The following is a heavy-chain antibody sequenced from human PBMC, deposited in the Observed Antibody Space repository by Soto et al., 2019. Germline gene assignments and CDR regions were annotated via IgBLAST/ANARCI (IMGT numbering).Heavy chain of an antibody. CDR1: GYSFTSYW. J-gene: IGHJ6*02. Sequence: GESLKISCKGSGYSFTSYWIGWVRQMPGKGLEWMGIIYPGDSDTRYSPSFQGQVTISADRSISTAYLQWSSLKASDTAMYYCARGIEPYYYYYGMDGWAQGTTVTVSS. CDR3: ARGIEPYYYYYGMDG. V-gene: IGHV5-51*01. CDR2: IYPGDSDT.